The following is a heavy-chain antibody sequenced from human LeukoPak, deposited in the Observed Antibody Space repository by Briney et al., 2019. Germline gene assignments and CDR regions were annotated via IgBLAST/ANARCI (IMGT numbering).Heavy chain of an antibody. CDR1: GFTLSRYW. J-gene: IGHJ4*02. CDR2: INSDGSTT. V-gene: IGHV3-74*01. CDR3: ARENILTGYPFDY. Sequence: GGSLRLSCAASGFTLSRYWMHWVRQAPGKGLVWVSRINSDGSTTNYADSVKGRFTVSRDNAKSTLYLQMNSLRAEDTAVYYCARENILTGYPFDYWGQGTLVTVSS. D-gene: IGHD3-9*01.